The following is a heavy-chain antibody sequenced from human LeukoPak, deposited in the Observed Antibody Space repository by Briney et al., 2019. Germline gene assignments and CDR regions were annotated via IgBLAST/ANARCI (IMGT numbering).Heavy chain of an antibody. V-gene: IGHV3-30*02. Sequence: PGGSLRLSCAASGFTFSSYGMHWVRQAAGKGLEWVAFIRYDGSNKYYADSVKGRFTISRDNSRNTLYLQMKSLRREDTAVYYCAKPSGSGVDYWGQGTRITVSS. CDR3: AKPSGSGVDY. CDR1: GFTFSSYG. CDR2: IRYDGSNK. J-gene: IGHJ4*02. D-gene: IGHD1-26*01.